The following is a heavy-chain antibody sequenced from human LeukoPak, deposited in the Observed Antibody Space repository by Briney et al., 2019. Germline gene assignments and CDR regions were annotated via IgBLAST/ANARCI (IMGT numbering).Heavy chain of an antibody. V-gene: IGHV3-30*04. CDR3: ARVLRYCSGGNCYSGGLGYMDV. J-gene: IGHJ6*03. D-gene: IGHD2-15*01. Sequence: GRSLRLSCAASGFTFSNYAIHWVRQAPGKGLEWVAVISYDGSNKYYADSVKGRFTISRDNSKNTLYLQMNSLRAEDTAVYYCARVLRYCSGGNCYSGGLGYMDVWGKGTTVTISS. CDR2: ISYDGSNK. CDR1: GFTFSNYA.